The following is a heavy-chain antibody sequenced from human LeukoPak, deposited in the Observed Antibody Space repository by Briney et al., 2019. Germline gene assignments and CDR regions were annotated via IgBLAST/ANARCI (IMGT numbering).Heavy chain of an antibody. CDR2: IWYDGSNK. J-gene: IGHJ6*03. D-gene: IGHD3-22*01. CDR3: AKGKYTMIVWDYYMDV. CDR1: GFTFSSYG. Sequence: PGGSLRLSCAASGFTFSSYGMHWVRQAPGKGLEWVAVIWYDGSNKYYADSVKGRFTISRDNSKNTLYLQMNSLRAEDTAVYYCAKGKYTMIVWDYYMDVWGKGTTVTVS. V-gene: IGHV3-33*06.